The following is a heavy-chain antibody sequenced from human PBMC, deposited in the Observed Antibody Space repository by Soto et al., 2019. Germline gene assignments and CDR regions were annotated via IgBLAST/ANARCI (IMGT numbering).Heavy chain of an antibody. Sequence: QVQLVESGGGVVQPGRSLRLSCAASGFTFSSYGMHWVRQAPGKGLEWVAVISYDGSNKYYADSVKGRFTISRDNSKNTLYLQMNSLRAEDTAVYYCAKDLRISTTVPTRYYFDYWGQGTLVTVSS. J-gene: IGHJ4*02. V-gene: IGHV3-30*18. D-gene: IGHD4-17*01. CDR2: ISYDGSNK. CDR3: AKDLRISTTVPTRYYFDY. CDR1: GFTFSSYG.